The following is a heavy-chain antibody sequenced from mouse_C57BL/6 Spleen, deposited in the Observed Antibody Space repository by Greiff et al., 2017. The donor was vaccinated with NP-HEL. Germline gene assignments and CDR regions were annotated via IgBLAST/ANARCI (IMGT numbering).Heavy chain of an antibody. CDR1: GFTFSSYA. CDR2: ISDGGSYT. Sequence: EVQGVESGGGLVKPGGSLKLSCAASGFTFSSYAMSWVRQTPEKRLEWVATISDGGSYTYYPDNVKGRFTISRDNAKNNLYLQMSHLKSEDTAMYYCARDLGGDFWFAYWGQGTLVTVSA. CDR3: ARDLGGDFWFAY. V-gene: IGHV5-4*01. D-gene: IGHD3-3*01. J-gene: IGHJ3*01.